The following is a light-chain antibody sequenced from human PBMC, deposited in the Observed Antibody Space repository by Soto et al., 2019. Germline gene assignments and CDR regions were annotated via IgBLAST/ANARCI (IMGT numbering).Light chain of an antibody. CDR3: QQYGNSPRT. J-gene: IGKJ1*01. V-gene: IGKV3-20*01. CDR1: QSVSATY. CDR2: GAS. Sequence: EVVLTQSPGTLSLSPGERATLSCRASQSVSATYLAWYQQKLGQAPRLLIYGASSRATDIPDRFSGSGSGTDFTLTISRLEPEDFAVYYCQQYGNSPRTFGQGTKVEIK.